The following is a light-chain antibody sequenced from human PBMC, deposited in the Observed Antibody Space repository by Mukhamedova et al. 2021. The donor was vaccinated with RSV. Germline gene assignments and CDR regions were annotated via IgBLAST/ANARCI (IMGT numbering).Light chain of an antibody. CDR3: QHHYSFSRT. J-gene: IGKJ1*01. V-gene: IGKV1-5*03. Sequence: LLIHRASTLHSGVPSRFSGRGSGTEFTLTISSLQPDDFATYYCQHHYSFSRTFGPGTRVEI. CDR2: RAS.